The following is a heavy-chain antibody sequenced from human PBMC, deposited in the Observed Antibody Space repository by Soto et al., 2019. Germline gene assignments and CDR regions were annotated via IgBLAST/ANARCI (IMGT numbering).Heavy chain of an antibody. Sequence: GGSLRLSCAASGFTFSSYAMSWVRQAPGKGLEWVSAISGSGGSTYYADSVKGRFTISRDNSKNTLYLQMNSLRAEDTAVYYCAKDDGRSVDYYYMDGWGKGTTVTVSS. CDR3: AKDDGRSVDYYYMDG. CDR1: GFTFSSYA. CDR2: ISGSGGST. J-gene: IGHJ6*03. D-gene: IGHD2-21*01. V-gene: IGHV3-23*01.